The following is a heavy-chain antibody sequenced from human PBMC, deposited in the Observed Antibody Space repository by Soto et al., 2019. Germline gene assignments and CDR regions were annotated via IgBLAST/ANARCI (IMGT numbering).Heavy chain of an antibody. Sequence: SETLSLTCTVSGGSISSGDYYWSWIRQPPGKGLEWIGYIYYSGSTYYNPSLKSRVTISVDTSKNQFSLKLSSVTAADTAVYYCAREGYYDSSGYYWTFDYWGQGTLVTVSS. CDR1: GGSISSGDYY. CDR2: IYYSGST. V-gene: IGHV4-30-4*01. J-gene: IGHJ4*02. CDR3: AREGYYDSSGYYWTFDY. D-gene: IGHD3-22*01.